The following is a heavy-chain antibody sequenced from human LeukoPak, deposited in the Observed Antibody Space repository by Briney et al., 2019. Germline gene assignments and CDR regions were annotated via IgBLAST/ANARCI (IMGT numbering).Heavy chain of an antibody. V-gene: IGHV3-11*01. Sequence: GGSLRLSCAASGFTFSDYYMSWIRQAPGKGLEWVSYISSSGSTIYYADSVKGRFTISRDNAKNSLYLQMNSLRAEDTAVYYCAREHSHRYFDWLDYGMDVWGQGTTVTVSS. D-gene: IGHD3-9*01. CDR2: ISSSGSTI. CDR1: GFTFSDYY. CDR3: AREHSHRYFDWLDYGMDV. J-gene: IGHJ6*02.